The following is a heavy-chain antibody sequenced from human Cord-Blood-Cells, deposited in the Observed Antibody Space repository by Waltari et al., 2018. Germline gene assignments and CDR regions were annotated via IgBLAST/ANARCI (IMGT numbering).Heavy chain of an antibody. Sequence: QVQLQESGPGLVKPSETLSLTCTVSGYSISSGYYWGWIRQPPGKGLEWIGSIYHSGSTYCNPSLKSRVTISVDTSKNQFSLKLSSVTAADTAVYYCARGDRNWFDPWGQGTLVTVSS. CDR1: GYSISSGYY. D-gene: IGHD2-21*02. J-gene: IGHJ5*02. CDR2: IYHSGST. V-gene: IGHV4-38-2*02. CDR3: ARGDRNWFDP.